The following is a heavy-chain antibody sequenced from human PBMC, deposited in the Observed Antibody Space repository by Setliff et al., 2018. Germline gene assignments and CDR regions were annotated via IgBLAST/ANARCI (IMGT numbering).Heavy chain of an antibody. CDR1: GFTFDDYA. Sequence: GGSLRLSCATSGFTFDDYAMHWVRQAPGKGLEWVSLISWDGGSTYYADSVKGRFTISRDNAKNSLYLQMNSLRAEDTAVYYCARDRNRYFGDLTFDYWGQGTLVTVSS. CDR3: ARDRNRYFGDLTFDY. D-gene: IGHD3-9*01. J-gene: IGHJ4*02. V-gene: IGHV3-43D*04. CDR2: ISWDGGST.